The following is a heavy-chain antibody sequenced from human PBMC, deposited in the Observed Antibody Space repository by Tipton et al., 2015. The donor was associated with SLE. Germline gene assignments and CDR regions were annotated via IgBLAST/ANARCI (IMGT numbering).Heavy chain of an antibody. J-gene: IGHJ4*02. CDR2: VDYIGST. CDR1: GGSISSYY. CDR3: AGDVADSDSTGIPGDF. Sequence: TLSLTCTVSGGSISSYYWSWIRQPLGKGLEWIGYVDYIGSTNYNPSLKSRVTISIDTSKNQFSLKLRSVTAADTAVYYCAGDVADSDSTGIPGDFWGQGTLFTVSS. V-gene: IGHV4-59*01. D-gene: IGHD2-8*02.